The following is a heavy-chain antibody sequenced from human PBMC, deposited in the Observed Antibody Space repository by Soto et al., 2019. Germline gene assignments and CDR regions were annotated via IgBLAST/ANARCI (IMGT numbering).Heavy chain of an antibody. V-gene: IGHV3-30-3*01. Sequence: GGSLRLSCAASGFTFSSYAMHWVRQAPGKGLEWVAVISYDGSNKYYADSVKGRFTISRDNSKNTLYLQMNSLRAEDTAVYYCARDKNWNSKYYYYYYYGMDVWGQGTTVTVYS. J-gene: IGHJ6*02. CDR3: ARDKNWNSKYYYYYYYGMDV. CDR2: ISYDGSNK. CDR1: GFTFSSYA. D-gene: IGHD1-7*01.